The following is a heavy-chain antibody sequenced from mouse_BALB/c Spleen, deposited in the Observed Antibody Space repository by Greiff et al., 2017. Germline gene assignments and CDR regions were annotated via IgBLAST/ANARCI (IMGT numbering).Heavy chain of an antibody. D-gene: IGHD3-1*01. CDR1: GYSITSGYY. V-gene: IGHV3-6*02. J-gene: IGHJ3*01. CDR3: ARGANWVAY. Sequence: EVQLVESGPGLVKPSQSLSLTCSVTGYSITSGYYWNWIRQFPGNKLEWMGYISYDGSNNYNPSLKNRISITRDTSKNQFFLKLNSVTTEDTATYYCARGANWVAYWGQGTLVTVSA. CDR2: ISYDGSN.